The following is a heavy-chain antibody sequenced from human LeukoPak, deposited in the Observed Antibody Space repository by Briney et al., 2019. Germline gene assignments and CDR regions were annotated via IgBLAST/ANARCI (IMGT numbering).Heavy chain of an antibody. CDR1: GYTFTSYA. D-gene: IGHD2-15*01. J-gene: IGHJ4*02. Sequence: SVKVSCKASGYTFTSYAISWVRQAPGQGLEWMGRIIPILGIANYAQKFQGRVTITADKSTSTAYMELSSLRSEDMAVYYCARETSSGPLDYWGQGTLVTVSS. CDR2: IIPILGIA. CDR3: ARETSSGPLDY. V-gene: IGHV1-69*04.